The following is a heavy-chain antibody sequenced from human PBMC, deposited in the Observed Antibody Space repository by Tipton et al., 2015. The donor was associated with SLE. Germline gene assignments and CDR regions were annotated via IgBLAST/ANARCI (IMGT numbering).Heavy chain of an antibody. Sequence: TLSLTCTVSGGPISSYYWSWIRQPPGKGLEWIGYISYSGSTNYNPSLRSRVTISLDTSKNQFSLKLSSVTAADTAVYYCANYDILTGYLDYWGQGTLVTVSS. CDR3: ANYDILTGYLDY. CDR1: GGPISSYY. J-gene: IGHJ4*02. V-gene: IGHV4-59*01. CDR2: ISYSGST. D-gene: IGHD3-9*01.